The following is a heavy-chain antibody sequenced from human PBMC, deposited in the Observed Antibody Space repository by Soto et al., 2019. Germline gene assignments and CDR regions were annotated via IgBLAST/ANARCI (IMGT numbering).Heavy chain of an antibody. V-gene: IGHV1-69*08. CDR1: GGTFSSYT. CDR2: IIPILGIA. CDR3: ARDNAYGGTIDY. J-gene: IGHJ4*02. D-gene: IGHD4-17*01. Sequence: QVQLVQSGAEVKKPGSSVKVSCKASGGTFSSYTISWVRQAPGQGLEWMGRIIPILGIANYAQKFQGRVTITADKSTSTAYMELSSLRSEDTAVYYCARDNAYGGTIDYWGQGTLVTVSS.